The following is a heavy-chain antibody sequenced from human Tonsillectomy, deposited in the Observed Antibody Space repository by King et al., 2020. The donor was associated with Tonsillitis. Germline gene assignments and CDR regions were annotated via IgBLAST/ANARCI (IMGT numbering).Heavy chain of an antibody. CDR2: ISSSSSTI. D-gene: IGHD3-22*01. J-gene: IGHJ3*02. V-gene: IGHV3-48*01. CDR1: GFTFSSYN. Sequence: VQLVESGGGLVQPGGSLRLSCAASGFTFSSYNMNWVRQAPGKGLEWVSYISSSSSTIFYADSVKGRFTISRDNAKNSLYLQMNSLRAEDTAVYYCARPEGGYDSSNDVFDIWGQGTMVTVSS. CDR3: ARPEGGYDSSNDVFDI.